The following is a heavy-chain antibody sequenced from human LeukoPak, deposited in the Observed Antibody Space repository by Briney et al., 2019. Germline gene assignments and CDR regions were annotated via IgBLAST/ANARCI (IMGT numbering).Heavy chain of an antibody. D-gene: IGHD4-17*01. V-gene: IGHV4-59*01. CDR1: GGSISSYY. CDR2: IYYSGST. CDR3: ARGASLGRLRYDY. J-gene: IGHJ4*02. Sequence: SETLSLTCTVSGGSISSYYWSWIRQPPGKGLEWIGYIYYSGSTNYNPSLKSRVTISVDTSKNQFSLKLSSVTAADTAVYYCARGASLGRLRYDYWGQGTLVTGSS.